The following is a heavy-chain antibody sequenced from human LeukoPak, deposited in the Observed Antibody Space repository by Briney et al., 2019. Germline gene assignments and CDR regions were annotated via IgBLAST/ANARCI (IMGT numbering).Heavy chain of an antibody. D-gene: IGHD5-18*01. J-gene: IGHJ6*02. V-gene: IGHV4-34*01. CDR3: ARAYSYGSGGYYYGMDV. CDR2: INHSGST. CDR1: GGSFSGYY. Sequence: SETLSLTCAVYGGSFSGYYWSWIRQPPGKGLEWIGEINHSGSTNYNPSLKSRVTISVDTSKNQFSLKLSSVTAADTAVYYCARAYSYGSGGYYYGMDVWGQGTTVTVSS.